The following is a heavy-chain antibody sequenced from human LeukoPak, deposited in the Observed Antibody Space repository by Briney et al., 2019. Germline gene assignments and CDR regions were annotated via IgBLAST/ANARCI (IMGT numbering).Heavy chain of an antibody. CDR2: IGNNGGGI. J-gene: IGHJ4*02. Sequence: PGGSLRLSCAASGFTFSTYTMYWVRHPPGRRLEWVSIIGNNGGGIHYADSVRGRFTISRDNSKNALYLQMNSLRVEDTAVYYCAIDPNWGTHSWGQGVLVTVSS. CDR1: GFTFSTYT. V-gene: IGHV3-23*01. CDR3: AIDPNWGTHS. D-gene: IGHD7-27*01.